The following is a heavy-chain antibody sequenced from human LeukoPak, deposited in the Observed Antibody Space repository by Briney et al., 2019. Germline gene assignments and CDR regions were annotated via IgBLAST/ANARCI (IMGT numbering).Heavy chain of an antibody. J-gene: IGHJ4*02. V-gene: IGHV3-33*01. CDR2: IWYDGSNK. CDR3: ARVLTGYYFDY. Sequence: GGSLRLSCAASGFTFSSYGMHWVRQAPGKGLEWVAVIWYDGSNKYYADSVRGRFTISRDNSKNTLYLQMNSLRAEDTAVYYCARVLTGYYFDYWGQGTLVTVSS. CDR1: GFTFSSYG. D-gene: IGHD3-9*01.